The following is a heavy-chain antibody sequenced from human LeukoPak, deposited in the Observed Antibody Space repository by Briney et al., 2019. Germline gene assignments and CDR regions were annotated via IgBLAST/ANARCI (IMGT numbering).Heavy chain of an antibody. D-gene: IGHD3-22*01. Sequence: SETLSLTCTVSGGSISSYYWSWIRQPAGKGLEWIGRIYTSGSTNYNPSLKSRVTISVDTSKNQFSLKLSSVTAADTAVYYCARDSSGYHQWYYYGMDVWGQGTTVTVSS. CDR3: ARDSSGYHQWYYYGMDV. CDR1: GGSISSYY. J-gene: IGHJ6*02. CDR2: IYTSGST. V-gene: IGHV4-4*07.